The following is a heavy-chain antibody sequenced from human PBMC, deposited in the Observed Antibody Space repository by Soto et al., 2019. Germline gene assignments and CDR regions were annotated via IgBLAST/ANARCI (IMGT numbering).Heavy chain of an antibody. CDR1: GYSFTSYS. D-gene: IGHD1-26*01. Sequence: SVEVCCKARGYSFTSYSMHWVRHANGQRLERMGWINAYNGNTNYAQKLQGRVTMTTDTSTSTAYMELRSLRSDDTAVYYCFRDHSGSYYESGLSDAFDIWGQATMVTVSS. V-gene: IGHV1-18*01. CDR3: FRDHSGSYYESGLSDAFDI. CDR2: INAYNGNT. J-gene: IGHJ3*02.